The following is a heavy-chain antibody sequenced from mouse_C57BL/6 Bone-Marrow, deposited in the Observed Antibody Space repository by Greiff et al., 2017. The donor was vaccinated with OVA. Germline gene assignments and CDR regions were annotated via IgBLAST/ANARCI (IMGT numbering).Heavy chain of an antibody. D-gene: IGHD2-1*01. CDR2: ICRGGST. V-gene: IGHV2-2*01. J-gene: IGHJ3*01. CDR1: GFSFTSYG. CDR3: ARDGNYPWFAY. Sequence: VQLQQSGPGLVQPSPCLSISCTASGFSFTSYGVHWVRQSPGKGLEWLGVICRGGSTDYNAAFISRLSISKDNSKSHVFFKMSSLQADDTAIYYCARDGNYPWFAYWGQGTLVTVSA.